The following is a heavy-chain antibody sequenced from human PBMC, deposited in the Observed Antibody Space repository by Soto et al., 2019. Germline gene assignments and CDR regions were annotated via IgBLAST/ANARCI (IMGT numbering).Heavy chain of an antibody. D-gene: IGHD3-3*01. CDR2: ISDGGERT. Sequence: EVQLLESGGDLVQPGGSLRLSCVASGFTFSDYVMSWVRQVPGKGLEWVSSISDGGERTDYRDSVRGRFTISRDNAMFTLHLQMTSLRVDDTAIYFCARDRSTDFGLDVWGQGTTVTVSS. J-gene: IGHJ6*02. CDR1: GFTFSDYV. V-gene: IGHV3-23*01. CDR3: ARDRSTDFGLDV.